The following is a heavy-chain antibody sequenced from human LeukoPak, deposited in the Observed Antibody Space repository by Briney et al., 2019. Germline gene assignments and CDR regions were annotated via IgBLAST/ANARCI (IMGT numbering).Heavy chain of an antibody. V-gene: IGHV3-23*01. CDR2: ISGGGATT. D-gene: IGHD6-13*01. J-gene: IGHJ4*02. CDR3: AKSTGYSTTGRDFDS. Sequence: GGSLRLSCAASGFTVSSNYMSWVRQAPGKGLEWVSDISGGGATTFYADSVKGRFTISRDNSKNTLYLQLSSLRAEDTAAYYCAKSTGYSTTGRDFDSWGRGTLVTVSS. CDR1: GFTVSSNY.